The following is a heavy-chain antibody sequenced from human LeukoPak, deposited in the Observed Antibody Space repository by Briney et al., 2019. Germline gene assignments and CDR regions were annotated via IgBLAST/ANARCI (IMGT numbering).Heavy chain of an antibody. CDR3: ARDSADYGDYAGAFDI. J-gene: IGHJ3*02. V-gene: IGHV3-11*04. CDR1: GFTLSDYY. CDR2: ISYTGDSI. Sequence: GGSLRLSCAASGFTLSDYYMIWIRQAPGKGLEWVSYISYTGDSIYYADSVKGRFTISRDNAKNSLYLQMNSLRAEDTAVYYCARDSADYGDYAGAFDIWGQGTMVTVSS. D-gene: IGHD4-17*01.